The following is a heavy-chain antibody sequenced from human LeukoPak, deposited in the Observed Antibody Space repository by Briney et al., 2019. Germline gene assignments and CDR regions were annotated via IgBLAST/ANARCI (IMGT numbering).Heavy chain of an antibody. CDR2: IYYSGST. Sequence: PSETLSLTCTVSGGSISSGGYYWSWIRQHPGKGPEWIGYIYYSGSTYYNPSLKSRVTISVDTSKNQFSLKLSSVTAADTAVYYCARERSTQLWFFDYWGQGTLVTVSS. J-gene: IGHJ4*02. D-gene: IGHD5-18*01. CDR3: ARERSTQLWFFDY. CDR1: GGSISSGGYY. V-gene: IGHV4-31*03.